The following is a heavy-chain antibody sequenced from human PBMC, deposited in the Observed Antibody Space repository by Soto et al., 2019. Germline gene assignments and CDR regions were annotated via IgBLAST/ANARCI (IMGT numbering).Heavy chain of an antibody. CDR2: INQSGFT. CDR3: ARFPFDRSSWTNPRYFDY. J-gene: IGHJ4*02. Sequence: QVQLQQWGAGLLKPAETLSLTCAVYGGSFSGYYWTWIRQPPGKGLEWIGEINQSGFTNYNPSLESRVTMSADTSKNQFSLRLSSVTAADTAVYYCARFPFDRSSWTNPRYFDYWGQGTLVTVSS. D-gene: IGHD6-13*01. V-gene: IGHV4-34*01. CDR1: GGSFSGYY.